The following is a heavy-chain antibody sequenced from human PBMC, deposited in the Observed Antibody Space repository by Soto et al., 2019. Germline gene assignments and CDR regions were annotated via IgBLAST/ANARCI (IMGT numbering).Heavy chain of an antibody. CDR1: GYTFTAFS. D-gene: IGHD3-10*01. Sequence: QVQLVQSGAEVMKPGASVRVSCKASGYTFTAFSMHWVRQAPGQRPEWMGWINADNGNTRYSQKFQGRVTFTRDTSANTAYLELSSLESADTAVYYCVRDGSVYYGSGSYTDWGQGTLVTVSS. CDR3: VRDGSVYYGSGSYTD. V-gene: IGHV1-3*01. J-gene: IGHJ4*02. CDR2: INADNGNT.